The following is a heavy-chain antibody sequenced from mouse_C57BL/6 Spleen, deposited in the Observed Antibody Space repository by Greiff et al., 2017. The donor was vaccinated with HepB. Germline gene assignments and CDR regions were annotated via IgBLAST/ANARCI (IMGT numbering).Heavy chain of an antibody. J-gene: IGHJ1*03. V-gene: IGHV1-63*01. CDR1: GYTFTNYW. CDR3: ARSGDDLYFDV. Sequence: VKLMESGAELVRPGTSVKMSCKASGYTFTNYWIGWANQRPGHGLEWIGDIYPGGGYTNYNEKFKGKATLTADKSSSTAYMQFSSLTSEDSAIYYCARSGDDLYFDVWGTGTTVTVSS. CDR2: IYPGGGYT. D-gene: IGHD3-2*02.